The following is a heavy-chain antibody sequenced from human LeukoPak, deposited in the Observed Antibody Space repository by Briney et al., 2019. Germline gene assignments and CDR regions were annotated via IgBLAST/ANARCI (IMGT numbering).Heavy chain of an antibody. D-gene: IGHD1-26*01. CDR1: GGSISSSRYD. V-gene: IGHV4-39*01. CDR3: ARQGGSYYTPFDS. CDR2: IYYSGST. J-gene: IGHJ4*02. Sequence: PSETLSLTCTVSGGSISSSRYDWGWIRQPPGKGLEWLVKIYYSGSTYYNPSLRSRVTISVDTSKNQFSLKLNSVTAADTAVYYCARQGGSYYTPFDSWGQGTLVTVSS.